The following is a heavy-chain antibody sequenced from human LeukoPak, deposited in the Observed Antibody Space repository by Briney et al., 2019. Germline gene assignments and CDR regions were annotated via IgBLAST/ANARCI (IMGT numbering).Heavy chain of an antibody. Sequence: ASVKVSCKASGYTFTSYDINWVRQATGQGLEWMGWMNPNSGNTGYAQKFQGRVTITRNTSISTAYMELSSLRSEDTAIYYCAKVEAYGGNHFDYWGQGTLVTVSS. D-gene: IGHD4-23*01. J-gene: IGHJ4*02. CDR3: AKVEAYGGNHFDY. CDR1: GYTFTSYD. CDR2: MNPNSGNT. V-gene: IGHV1-8*03.